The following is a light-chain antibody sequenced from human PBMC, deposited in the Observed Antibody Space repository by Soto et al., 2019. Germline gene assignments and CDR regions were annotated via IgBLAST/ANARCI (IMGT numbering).Light chain of an antibody. V-gene: IGKV4-1*01. J-gene: IGKJ1*01. CDR3: QQYNIWPQT. Sequence: DIVMTQSPDSLAVSLGERATINCKSSQSVFFSANKKNYLAWYHQKPGQPPKLLIYWASTRESGVPDRFSGSGSGTDFTLTISSLQAEDVAVYFCQQYNIWPQTFGQGTKVDIK. CDR2: WAS. CDR1: QSVFFSANKKNY.